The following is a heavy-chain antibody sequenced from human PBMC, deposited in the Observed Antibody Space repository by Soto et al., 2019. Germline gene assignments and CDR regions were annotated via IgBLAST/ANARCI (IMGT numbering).Heavy chain of an antibody. J-gene: IGHJ5*02. D-gene: IGHD2-15*01. Sequence: SETLSLTCAVYGGSFSGYYWSWIRQPPGKGLEWIGEINHSGSTNYNPSLKSRVTISVDTSKNQFSLKLSSVTAADTAVYYCARVGYCSGGSCSLGWFDPWGQGTLVTLSS. CDR2: INHSGST. V-gene: IGHV4-34*01. CDR1: GGSFSGYY. CDR3: ARVGYCSGGSCSLGWFDP.